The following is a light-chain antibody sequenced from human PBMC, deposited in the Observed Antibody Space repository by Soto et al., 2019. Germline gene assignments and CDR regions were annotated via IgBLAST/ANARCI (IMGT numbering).Light chain of an antibody. CDR2: VNS. V-gene: IGLV1-40*01. J-gene: IGLJ3*02. Sequence: QSVLTQPPSVSGAPGQRVTISCTGSSSNIGAGYDVHWYQQLPGTAPKLLIYVNSNRPSGVPDRFSGSKSGTSASQAITGLQAEDEADYYCQSYDSSLSALFGGGTKLTVL. CDR1: SSNIGAGYD. CDR3: QSYDSSLSAL.